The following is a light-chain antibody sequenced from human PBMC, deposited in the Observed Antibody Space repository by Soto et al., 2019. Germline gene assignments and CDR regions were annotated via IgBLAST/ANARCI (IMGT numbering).Light chain of an antibody. J-gene: IGKJ1*01. CDR1: QSVSSSY. V-gene: IGKV3-20*01. CDR3: QQYSSSPWT. CDR2: GVS. Sequence: EIVLTQSPGTLSLSPGERATLSCRASQSVSSSYLAWYQQKPGQAPRLLIYGVSSRAAGISDRCSGSGSGTEFTLTITRLEPEDFAVYYCQQYSSSPWTFGQGTKVEIK.